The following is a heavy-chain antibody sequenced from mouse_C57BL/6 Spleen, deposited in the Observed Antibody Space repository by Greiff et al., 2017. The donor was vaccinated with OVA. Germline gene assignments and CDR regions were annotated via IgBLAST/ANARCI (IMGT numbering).Heavy chain of an antibody. Sequence: QVQLQQPGTELVKPGASVKLSCKASGYTFTSSWMHWVKQRPGQGLEWIGNIIPSNVDTNYNEKFKSKATLSVDKSSSTAYMQRSSLTSEDSAVYYSARYGCYSSNWYFDVWGTGTTVTVSS. V-gene: IGHV1-53*01. CDR2: IIPSNVDT. CDR1: GYTFTSSW. D-gene: IGHD1-1*01. CDR3: ARYGCYSSNWYFDV. J-gene: IGHJ1*03.